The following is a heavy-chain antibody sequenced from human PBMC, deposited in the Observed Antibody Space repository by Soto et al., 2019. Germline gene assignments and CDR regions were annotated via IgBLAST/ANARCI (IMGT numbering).Heavy chain of an antibody. D-gene: IGHD5-12*01. Sequence: EASVKVSCKASGYTFTSYGISCVRQAPGQGLEWMGWISAYNGNTNYAQKLQGRVTMTTDTSTSTAYMELRSLRSDDTAVYYCARDGRWLQLGYFDLWGRGTLVTVS. CDR1: GYTFTSYG. V-gene: IGHV1-18*01. CDR3: ARDGRWLQLGYFDL. J-gene: IGHJ2*01. CDR2: ISAYNGNT.